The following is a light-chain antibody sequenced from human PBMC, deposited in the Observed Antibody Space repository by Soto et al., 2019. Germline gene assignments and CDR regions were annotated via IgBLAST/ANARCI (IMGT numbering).Light chain of an antibody. CDR1: SSDVGGYNY. V-gene: IGLV2-11*01. CDR3: SSYSTNTPWV. J-gene: IGLJ3*02. CDR2: DVN. Sequence: QSALTQPRSVSGSPGQSVTISCTGTSSDVGGYNYVSWYQQHPGKAPKLMIYDVNKRPSGVPDRFSGSKSGNTASLTISGLQAEDEADYYCSSYSTNTPWVFGGGTKLTVL.